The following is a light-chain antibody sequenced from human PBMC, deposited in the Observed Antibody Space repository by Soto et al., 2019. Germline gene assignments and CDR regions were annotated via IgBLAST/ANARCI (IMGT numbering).Light chain of an antibody. J-gene: IGKJ5*01. CDR1: QGISSY. V-gene: IGKV1-9*01. CDR3: QQLNSYPIT. Sequence: DIQLTQSPSFLSASVGDRVTITCRASQGISSYLAWYQQKPGKGPKLLIYAASTLQSGVPSRFSGSGSGTEFPLTINSLQPEDFATYYCQQLNSYPITFGQGTRLEIK. CDR2: AAS.